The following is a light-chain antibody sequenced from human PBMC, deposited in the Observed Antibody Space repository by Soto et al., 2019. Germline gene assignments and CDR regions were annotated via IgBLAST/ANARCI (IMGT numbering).Light chain of an antibody. CDR1: SSDVGAYKY. Sequence: QSVLTQPASVSGSPGQSITISCTGTSSDVGAYKYVSWYQQHPGKAPQLMIYDVSNRPSGVSNRFSGSKSGNTASLTISGLQAEDEADYYCSSYTSSSTLVFGTGTKLTVL. J-gene: IGLJ1*01. V-gene: IGLV2-14*01. CDR3: SSYTSSSTLV. CDR2: DVS.